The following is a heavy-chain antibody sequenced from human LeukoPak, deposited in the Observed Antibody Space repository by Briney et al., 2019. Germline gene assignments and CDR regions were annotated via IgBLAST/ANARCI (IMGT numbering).Heavy chain of an antibody. CDR1: GFTFSSYS. J-gene: IGHJ4*02. CDR3: ASWYYDSSGYYYADY. Sequence: GGSLRLSCAASGFTFSSYSMNWVRQAPGKGLEWVSSISSSSSYIYYADSVKGRFTISRDNAKNSLYLQMNSPRAEDTAVYYCASWYYDSSGYYYADYWGQGTLVTVSS. D-gene: IGHD3-22*01. V-gene: IGHV3-21*01. CDR2: ISSSSSYI.